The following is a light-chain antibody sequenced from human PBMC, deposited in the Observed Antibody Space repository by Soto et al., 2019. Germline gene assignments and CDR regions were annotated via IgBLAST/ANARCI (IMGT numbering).Light chain of an antibody. CDR1: GSDVGAYNY. CDR3: YSYTSSSTYV. J-gene: IGLJ1*01. CDR2: DVS. V-gene: IGLV2-14*01. Sequence: QSVLTQPASVSGSPGQSITISCSGTGSDVGAYNYVSWYQQHPAKAPKLMIYDVSNRPSGVSDRFSGSKSGNTASLTISGLQAKDEADYYCYSYTSSSTYVFGSGTKVTVL.